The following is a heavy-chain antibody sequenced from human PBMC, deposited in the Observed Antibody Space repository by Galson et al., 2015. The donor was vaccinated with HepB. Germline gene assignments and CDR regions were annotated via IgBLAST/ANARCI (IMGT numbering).Heavy chain of an antibody. CDR2: IYPGDSDT. CDR3: ARRGRYCSSTSCLDAFDI. J-gene: IGHJ3*02. D-gene: IGHD2-2*01. CDR1: GYSFTSYW. Sequence: QSGAEVKKPGESLKISCKGSGYSFTSYWIGWVRQMPGKGLEWMGIIYPGDSDTRYSPSFQGQVTISADKSISTAYLQWSSLKASDTAMYYCARRGRYCSSTSCLDAFDIWGQGTMVTVSS. V-gene: IGHV5-51*01.